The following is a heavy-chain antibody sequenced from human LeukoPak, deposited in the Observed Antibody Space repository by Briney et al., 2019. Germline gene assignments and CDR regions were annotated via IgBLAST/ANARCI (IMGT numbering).Heavy chain of an antibody. D-gene: IGHD4-17*01. CDR1: GGSISSYY. V-gene: IGHV4-59*01. CDR3: ARAPVTTRDYYYYYMDV. J-gene: IGHJ6*03. CDR2: IYYSGST. Sequence: SETLSLTCTVSGGSISSYYWSWIRQPPGKGLEWIGYIYYSGSTNYNPSLKSRVTISVDTSKNQFSLKLSSVTATDTAVYYCARAPVTTRDYYYYYMDVWGKGTTVTVSS.